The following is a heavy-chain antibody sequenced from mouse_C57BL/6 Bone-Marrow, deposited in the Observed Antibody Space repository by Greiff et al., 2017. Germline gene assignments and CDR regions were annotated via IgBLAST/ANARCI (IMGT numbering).Heavy chain of an antibody. Sequence: VQLQQSGPELVKPGASVKISCKASGYAFSSYWMNWVKQRPGKGLEWIGRIYPGDGDTNYNGKFKGKATLTADKSSSTAYMQLSSLTSEDSAVYFCARHYGSSYPYAMDYWGQGTSVTVSS. V-gene: IGHV1-82*01. CDR3: ARHYGSSYPYAMDY. CDR2: IYPGDGDT. D-gene: IGHD1-1*01. J-gene: IGHJ4*01. CDR1: GYAFSSYW.